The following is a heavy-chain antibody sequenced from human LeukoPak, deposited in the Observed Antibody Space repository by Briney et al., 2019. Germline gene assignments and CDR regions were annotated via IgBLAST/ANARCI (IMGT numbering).Heavy chain of an antibody. D-gene: IGHD3-22*01. J-gene: IGHJ4*02. CDR2: IIPIFGTA. V-gene: IGHV1-69*13. CDR1: GGTFSSYA. Sequence: SVKVSCKASGGTFSSYAISWVRQAPGQGLEWMGGIIPIFGTANYAQKFQGRVTITADESTSTAYMELSSLRSEDTAVYYCASGQDYYDSSGYYYLDYWGQGTLVTVSS. CDR3: ASGQDYYDSSGYYYLDY.